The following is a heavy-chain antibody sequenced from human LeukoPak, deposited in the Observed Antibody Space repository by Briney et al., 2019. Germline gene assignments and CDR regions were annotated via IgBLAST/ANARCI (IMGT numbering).Heavy chain of an antibody. J-gene: IGHJ4*02. CDR3: ATTLIAAAYPRGGFDY. CDR1: GYTLTELS. D-gene: IGHD6-13*01. V-gene: IGHV1-24*01. Sequence: ASVKVSCKVSGYTLTELSMHWVRPAPGKGLEWMGGFDPEDGETIYAQKFQGRVTMTEDTSTDTAYMELSSLRSEDTAVYYCATTLIAAAYPRGGFDYWGQGTLVTVSS. CDR2: FDPEDGET.